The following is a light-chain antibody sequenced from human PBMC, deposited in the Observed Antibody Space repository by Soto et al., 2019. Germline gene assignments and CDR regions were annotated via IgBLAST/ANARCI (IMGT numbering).Light chain of an antibody. CDR2: DAS. CDR1: HSISNY. J-gene: IGKJ4*01. V-gene: IGKV3-11*01. CDR3: QQRSMALLT. Sequence: EVVLTQSPATLSLSPGERATLSCRASHSISNYLAWYQQKPGQAPRLLIYDASNRATGIPARFSGSRSGTDFTLTISSLEPEDSAIYFCQQRSMALLTFGGGTKVEIK.